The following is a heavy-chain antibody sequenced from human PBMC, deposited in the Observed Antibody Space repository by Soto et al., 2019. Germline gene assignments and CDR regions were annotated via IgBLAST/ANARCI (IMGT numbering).Heavy chain of an antibody. CDR3: ARDRAFGAEDQLRLGYSYSGRAV. Sequence: ACRSLRLSWAASGCTFSSHGMRWIRQAPGKGLEWVAVIWYDGSNKYYADSVKGRFTISRDNSKNTLYLQMNSLRAEDTAVYYCARDRAFGAEDQLRLGYSYSGRAVGGQGTTVPVSS. J-gene: IGHJ6*02. D-gene: IGHD3-16*01. V-gene: IGHV3-33*01. CDR2: IWYDGSNK. CDR1: GCTFSSHG.